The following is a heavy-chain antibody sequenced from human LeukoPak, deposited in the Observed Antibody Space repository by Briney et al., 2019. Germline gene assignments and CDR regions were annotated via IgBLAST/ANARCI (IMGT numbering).Heavy chain of an antibody. J-gene: IGHJ4*02. Sequence: ASVKLSCKASGGTFSSYAISWVRQAPGQGLEWMGRIIPILGIANYAQKFQGRVTITADKSTSTAYMELSSLRSEDTAVYYCARDSQLLLFYYFDYWGQGTLVTVSS. CDR1: GGTFSSYA. CDR3: ARDSQLLLFYYFDY. D-gene: IGHD2-21*02. CDR2: IIPILGIA. V-gene: IGHV1-69*04.